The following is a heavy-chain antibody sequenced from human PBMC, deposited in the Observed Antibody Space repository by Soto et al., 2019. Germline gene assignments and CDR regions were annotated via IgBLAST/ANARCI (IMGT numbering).Heavy chain of an antibody. Sequence: PGGSLRLSCAASGFSFSDCGMHWFRQAPGKGLEWVAVISYDGSNKYYADSVKGRFTISRDNSKNTLYLQMNTLRADDTAVYYCARDLLDNGDHLHYYGMDVWGQGTTVTVSS. D-gene: IGHD4-17*01. V-gene: IGHV3-30*03. J-gene: IGHJ6*02. CDR2: ISYDGSNK. CDR1: GFSFSDCG. CDR3: ARDLLDNGDHLHYYGMDV.